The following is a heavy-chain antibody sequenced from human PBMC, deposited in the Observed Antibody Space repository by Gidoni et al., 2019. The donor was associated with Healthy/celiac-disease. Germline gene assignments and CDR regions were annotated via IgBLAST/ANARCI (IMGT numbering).Heavy chain of an antibody. J-gene: IGHJ6*02. CDR3: ARDLGGSGSLYYYYYGMDV. V-gene: IGHV1-69*01. CDR2: IIPIFGTA. D-gene: IGHD3-10*01. Sequence: QVQLVQSGAEVKKPGSSVKVSCKASGGTFSSYAISWVRQAPGQGLEWMGGIIPIFGTANYAQKFQGRVTITADESTSTAYMELSSLRSEDTAVYYCARDLGGSGSLYYYYYGMDVWGQGTTVTVSS. CDR1: GGTFSSYA.